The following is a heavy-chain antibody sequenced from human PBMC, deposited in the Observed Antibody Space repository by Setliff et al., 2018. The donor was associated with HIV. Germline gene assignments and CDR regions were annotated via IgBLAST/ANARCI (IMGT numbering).Heavy chain of an antibody. D-gene: IGHD3-22*01. V-gene: IGHV1-18*01. CDR2: ISAYNGNT. Sequence: GASVKVSCKASGYTFTSYGISWVRQAPGQGLEWMGWISAYNGNTNYAQKLQGRVTMTTDTSTSTAYMELRSLRSEATAVYYCVRVSGYYHLDYWGQGTLVTVSS. J-gene: IGHJ4*02. CDR3: VRVSGYYHLDY. CDR1: GYTFTSYG.